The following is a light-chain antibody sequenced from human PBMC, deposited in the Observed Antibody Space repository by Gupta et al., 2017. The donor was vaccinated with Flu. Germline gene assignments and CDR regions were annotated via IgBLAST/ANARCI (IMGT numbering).Light chain of an antibody. V-gene: IGLV3-21*02. CDR2: DDG. Sequence: SYVVTQSPSVSVAPGQMARITCGGNNIGSKRVHWYLQKSGQAPVLVVFDDGDRPSGIPERYSGSKSGKLASLTITRVEAGDEADYFCLGGERTRNNKGVLGGGTKLSVL. CDR3: LGGERTRNNKGV. J-gene: IGLJ3*02. CDR1: NIGSKR.